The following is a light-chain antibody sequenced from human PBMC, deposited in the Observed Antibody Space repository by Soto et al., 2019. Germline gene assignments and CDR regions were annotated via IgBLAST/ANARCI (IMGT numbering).Light chain of an antibody. CDR1: QSMNNW. V-gene: IGKV1-5*03. J-gene: IGKJ4*01. CDR3: QQYDSYPFT. Sequence: DIQMTQSPSTLSASEGDRVTITCRASQSMNNWLAWYQQKPGKAPKLLISKASNLKSGVPSRFSGTGSGTEFTLTISSLEPDDFGSYYCQQYDSYPFTFGGGTKVEI. CDR2: KAS.